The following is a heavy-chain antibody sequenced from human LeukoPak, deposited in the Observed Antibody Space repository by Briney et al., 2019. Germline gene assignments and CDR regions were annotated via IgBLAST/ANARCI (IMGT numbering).Heavy chain of an antibody. D-gene: IGHD5-18*01. CDR2: FCGSGGST. Sequence: GGSLRLSCAASGFILSIYAMRGVRQAPGKGVEWVSSFCGSGGSTYYAAAVKGRFTISRDNSTNTLYLQLNSLRAEDTAVYYCAKDLGMQVWFPLWGQGTLVTVSA. V-gene: IGHV3-23*01. CDR3: AKDLGMQVWFPL. CDR1: GFILSIYA. J-gene: IGHJ4*02.